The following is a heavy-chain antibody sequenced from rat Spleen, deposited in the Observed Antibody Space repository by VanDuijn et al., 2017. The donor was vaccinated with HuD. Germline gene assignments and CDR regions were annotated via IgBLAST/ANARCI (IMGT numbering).Heavy chain of an antibody. CDR1: GFTFRNYG. CDR3: ARHPQLGVFWYFDF. V-gene: IGHV5-19*01. D-gene: IGHD5-1*01. CDR2: ITNTGGST. J-gene: IGHJ1*01. Sequence: EVQLMESGGGLVQPGESLKLSCAASGFTFRNYGMHWIRQAPTKGLEWVASITNTGGSTYYPDSVKGRFTISRDNAKSTLYLQMNSLRSEDTATYYCARHPQLGVFWYFDFWGPGTMVTVSS.